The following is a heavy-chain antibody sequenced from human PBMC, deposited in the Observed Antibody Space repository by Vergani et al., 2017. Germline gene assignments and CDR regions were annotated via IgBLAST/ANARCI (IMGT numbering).Heavy chain of an antibody. D-gene: IGHD2-15*01. CDR3: ARGAKDIVVVVAATWYYYYYMDV. CDR1: GFTFSDYY. Sequence: QVQLVESGGGLVKPGGSLRLSCAASGFTFSDYYMSWIRQAPGKGLEWVSYISSSGSTRYYADSVKVRFTISRDNAKNSLYLQMNSLRAEDTAVYYCARGAKDIVVVVAATWYYYYYMDVWGKGTTVTVSS. J-gene: IGHJ6*03. CDR2: ISSSGSTR. V-gene: IGHV3-11*01.